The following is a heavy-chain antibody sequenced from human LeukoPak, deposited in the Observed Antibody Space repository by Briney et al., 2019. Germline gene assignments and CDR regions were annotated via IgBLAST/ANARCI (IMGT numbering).Heavy chain of an antibody. CDR3: ARLGGYYDPPDY. J-gene: IGHJ4*02. CDR1: GGSISSSTYY. V-gene: IGHV4-39*01. Sequence: SETLSLTCTVSGGSISSSTYYWGWIRQPPGKGLEWIGTIHYTGSTYYTPSLRSRVTISVDTSKNQFSLNLNSVTAADTAVYYCARLGGYYDPPDYWGQGNLVTVSS. D-gene: IGHD3-22*01. CDR2: IHYTGST.